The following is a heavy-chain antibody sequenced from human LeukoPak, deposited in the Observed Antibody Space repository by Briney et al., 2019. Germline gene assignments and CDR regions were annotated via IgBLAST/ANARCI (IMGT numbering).Heavy chain of an antibody. Sequence: SETLSLTCTVSGGSISSYQWSWIRQPAGKGLEWIGRMYTSGSGSTNYNPSLKSRVTMSVDTSKNQFSLKLNSVTAADTAVYYCARVGGFSTYYDSSGYYWFDPWGQGTLVTVSS. D-gene: IGHD3-22*01. V-gene: IGHV4-4*07. J-gene: IGHJ5*02. CDR3: ARVGGFSTYYDSSGYYWFDP. CDR2: MYTSGSGST. CDR1: GGSISSYQ.